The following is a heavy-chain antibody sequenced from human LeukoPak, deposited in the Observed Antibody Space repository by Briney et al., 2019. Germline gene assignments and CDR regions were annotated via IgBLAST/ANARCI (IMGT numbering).Heavy chain of an antibody. CDR2: ISSSGSTI. J-gene: IGHJ3*02. D-gene: IGHD4-17*01. Sequence: GGSLRLSCAAFGFTFSTYEMNWVRRAPGKGLEWVSYISSSGSTIYYADSVKGRFTISRDNSKNTLYLQMNSLRAEDTAVYYCAKDYGDYVVGTHDAFDIWGQGTMVTVSS. CDR1: GFTFSTYE. V-gene: IGHV3-48*03. CDR3: AKDYGDYVVGTHDAFDI.